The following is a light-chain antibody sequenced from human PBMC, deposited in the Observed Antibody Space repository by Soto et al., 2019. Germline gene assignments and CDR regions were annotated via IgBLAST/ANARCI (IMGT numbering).Light chain of an antibody. CDR3: SSHGGDQNFYV. V-gene: IGLV2-8*01. Sequence: QSALAQPPSASGSPGQSLTISCTGTSSDIGAYNYVSWYQQHPGKAPKLMIYEVAKRPSGVPDRFSASKSGNTASLTVSGLQAEDEADYYCSSHGGDQNFYVFGTGTKVTVL. CDR2: EVA. J-gene: IGLJ1*01. CDR1: SSDIGAYNY.